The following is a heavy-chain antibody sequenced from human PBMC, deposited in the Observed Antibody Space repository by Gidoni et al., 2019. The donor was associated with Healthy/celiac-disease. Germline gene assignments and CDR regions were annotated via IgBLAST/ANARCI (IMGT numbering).Heavy chain of an antibody. CDR3: ARCYYYGSGSYYHEVWFDP. J-gene: IGHJ5*02. CDR1: CGSISSGIYY. CDR2: IYTSGST. V-gene: IGHV4-61*02. D-gene: IGHD3-10*01. Sequence: QVQLQESGPGLVKPSQTLSLTCTVSCGSISSGIYYWSLIRQPAGKGLEWIGRIYTSGSTTYHPSLKSRVTISVDTSKNQFSLKLSSVTAADTAVYYCARCYYYGSGSYYHEVWFDPWGQGPLVTVSS.